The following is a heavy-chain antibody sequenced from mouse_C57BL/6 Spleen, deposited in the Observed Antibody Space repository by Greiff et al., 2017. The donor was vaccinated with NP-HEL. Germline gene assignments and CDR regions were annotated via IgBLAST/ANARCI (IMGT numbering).Heavy chain of an antibody. CDR3: ARFWDDYAMDY. CDR1: GFTFSDYG. CDR2: ISSGSSTI. J-gene: IGHJ4*01. D-gene: IGHD4-1*01. V-gene: IGHV5-17*01. Sequence: EVKLMESGGGLVKPGGSLKLSCAASGFTFSDYGMHWVRQAPEKGLEWVAYISSGSSTIYYADTVKGRFTISRDNAKNTLFLQMTSLRYEDTAMYYCARFWDDYAMDYWGQGTSVTVSA.